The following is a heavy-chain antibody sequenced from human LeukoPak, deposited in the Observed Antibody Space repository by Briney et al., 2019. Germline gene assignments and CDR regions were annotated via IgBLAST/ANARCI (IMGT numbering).Heavy chain of an antibody. D-gene: IGHD3-22*01. V-gene: IGHV3-7*03. J-gene: IGHJ4*02. CDR1: GLNFSSRW. Sequence: GGSLRLSCAASGLNFSSRWMNWVRQAPGQGLEWVASIKEDGSEKHYVDSVKGRFTISRDNGKNSLYLQMNSLRAEDTAVYYCAKGSYYDSSGSFYFDYWGQGTLVTVSS. CDR3: AKGSYYDSSGSFYFDY. CDR2: IKEDGSEK.